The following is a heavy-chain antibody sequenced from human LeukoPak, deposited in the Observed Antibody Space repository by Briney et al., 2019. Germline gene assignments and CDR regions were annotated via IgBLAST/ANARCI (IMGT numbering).Heavy chain of an antibody. CDR2: ISSSGSTT. CDR1: GFTFSNYE. CDR3: ASRPPEGDIVVMVFDY. V-gene: IGHV3-48*03. D-gene: IGHD2-8*01. Sequence: PGGSLRLSCAGSGFTFSNYEMNWVRQAPGKGLEWVSAISSSGSTTYYADSVKGRFTISRDNAKNSLYLQMSGLRVEDTAVYYCASRPPEGDIVVMVFDYWSQGTQVTVSS. J-gene: IGHJ4*02.